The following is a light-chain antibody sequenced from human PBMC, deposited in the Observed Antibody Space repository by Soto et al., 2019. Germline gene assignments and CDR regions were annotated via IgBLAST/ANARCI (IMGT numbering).Light chain of an antibody. V-gene: IGLV2-14*01. Sequence: QSALTQPASVSGSPGQAITISCTGTSSDVGGHDSVSWYQHNPGKAPKLMIYNVRNRPSGVSNRFSASKSGNTASLTISGLLAEDEADYYCCSYTSSSTLVFGTGTKLTVL. J-gene: IGLJ1*01. CDR2: NVR. CDR1: SSDVGGHDS. CDR3: CSYTSSSTLV.